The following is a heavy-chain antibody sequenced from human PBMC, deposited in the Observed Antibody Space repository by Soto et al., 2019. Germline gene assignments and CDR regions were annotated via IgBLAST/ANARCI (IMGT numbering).Heavy chain of an antibody. J-gene: IGHJ5*02. Sequence: QVQLQQWGAGLLKPSETLSLTCAVYGGSFSGYYWSWIRQPPGKGLEWIGEINHSGSTNYNPSLKSRVTISVDTSKNQFSLKLSSVTAADTAVYYCARGSNWNYCLWLVPTGNWFDPWGQGTLVTVSS. CDR1: GGSFSGYY. V-gene: IGHV4-34*01. D-gene: IGHD1-7*01. CDR2: INHSGST. CDR3: ARGSNWNYCLWLVPTGNWFDP.